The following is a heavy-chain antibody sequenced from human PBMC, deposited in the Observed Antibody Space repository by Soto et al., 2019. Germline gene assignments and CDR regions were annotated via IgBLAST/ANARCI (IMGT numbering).Heavy chain of an antibody. CDR3: ARHRGYSGDDRDSPNWFDP. Sequence: SETLSLTCTVSGGSISSSSYYWGWIRQPPGKGLEWIGSIYYSGSTYYNPSLKSRVTISVDTSKNQFSLKLSSVTAADTAVYYCARHRGYSGDDRDSPNWFDPWGQGTLVTVSS. CDR1: GGSISSSSYY. J-gene: IGHJ5*02. V-gene: IGHV4-39*01. CDR2: IYYSGST. D-gene: IGHD5-12*01.